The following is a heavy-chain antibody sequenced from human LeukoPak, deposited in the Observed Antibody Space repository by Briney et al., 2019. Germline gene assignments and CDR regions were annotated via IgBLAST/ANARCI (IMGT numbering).Heavy chain of an antibody. CDR2: IRFDGSIK. D-gene: IGHD6-13*01. Sequence: PGGSLRLSCAASGFTFSTYGMHWVRQSPGKGLECVAFIRFDGSIKYYADSVKGRFTISRDNSKNTLYLQMNSLRAEDTALYYCAKGRSLSADRVAAAFWPYNWFDPWGQGTLVTVSS. V-gene: IGHV3-30*02. J-gene: IGHJ5*02. CDR3: AKGRSLSADRVAAAFWPYNWFDP. CDR1: GFTFSTYG.